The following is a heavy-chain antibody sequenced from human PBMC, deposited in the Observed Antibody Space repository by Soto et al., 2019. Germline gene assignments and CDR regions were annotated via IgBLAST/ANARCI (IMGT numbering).Heavy chain of an antibody. V-gene: IGHV4-39*01. CDR1: GASISGSYYY. CDR2: VFYPGFT. CDR3: ATSQKGYNWNYFDH. Sequence: SETLSLTCAVSGASISGSYYYWAWLRQSPGKGPEWIGSVFYPGFTSSNPSLESRVSVSVDTSKSQFSLKLSAVTAADTAVYYCATSQKGYNWNYFDHWGQGALVTVSS. J-gene: IGHJ4*02. D-gene: IGHD1-20*01.